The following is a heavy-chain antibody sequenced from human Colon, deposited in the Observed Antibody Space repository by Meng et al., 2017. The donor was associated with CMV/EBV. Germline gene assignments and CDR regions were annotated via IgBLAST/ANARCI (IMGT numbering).Heavy chain of an antibody. D-gene: IGHD2-2*01. V-gene: IGHV3-21*01. J-gene: IGHJ5*02. Sequence: GGSLRLSCVASGFTFSIYSINWVRQAPGKGLEWVSSITSSSSYIYYADSVKGRFTISRDNAKNSLYLQMNSLRADDTGVYYCVRTPPRIVEAPGTSNRFDPWGQGTLVTVSS. CDR2: ITSSSSYI. CDR1: GFTFSIYS. CDR3: VRTPPRIVEAPGTSNRFDP.